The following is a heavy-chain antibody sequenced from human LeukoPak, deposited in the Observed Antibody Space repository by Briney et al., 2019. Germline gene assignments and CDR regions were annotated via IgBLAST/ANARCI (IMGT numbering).Heavy chain of an antibody. CDR2: ISGSGGST. CDR3: AKGNLTSGWSSFTIYYYYYGMDV. D-gene: IGHD6-19*01. V-gene: IGHV3-23*01. CDR1: GFIFSNYA. J-gene: IGHJ6*02. Sequence: GGSLRLSCAASGFIFSNYAMIWVRQAPGKGLEWVSAISGSGGSTYYADSVKGRFTISRDNSKNTLYLQMNSLRAEDTAVYYCAKGNLTSGWSSFTIYYYYYGMDVWGQGTTVTVSS.